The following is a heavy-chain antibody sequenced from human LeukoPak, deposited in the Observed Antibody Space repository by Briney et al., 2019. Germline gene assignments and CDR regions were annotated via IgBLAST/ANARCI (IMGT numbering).Heavy chain of an antibody. CDR1: GFTFSSYD. V-gene: IGHV3-13*01. D-gene: IGHD6-19*01. CDR2: IGTAGDT. CDR3: ARGAYSSGDHFDY. J-gene: IGHJ4*02. Sequence: PGGALRLSCAASGFTFSSYDMHWVRQAPGKGLEGVSAIGTAGDTYYPGSVKGRFTISRENAKNSLYLQMNSLRAGDTAVYYCARGAYSSGDHFDYWGQGTLVTVSS.